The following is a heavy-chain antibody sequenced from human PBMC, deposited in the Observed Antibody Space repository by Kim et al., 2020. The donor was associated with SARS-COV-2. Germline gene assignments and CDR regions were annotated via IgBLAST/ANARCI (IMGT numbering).Heavy chain of an antibody. CDR3: ARDAPLRYFDWLSPGSYYYGMDV. D-gene: IGHD3-9*01. CDR1: GYTFTSYA. Sequence: ASVKVSCKASGYTFTSYAMNWVRQAPGQGLEWMGWINTNTGNPTYAQGFTGRFVFSLDTSVSTAYLQISSLKAEDTAVYYCARDAPLRYFDWLSPGSYYYGMDVWGQGTTVTVSS. V-gene: IGHV7-4-1*02. CDR2: INTNTGNP. J-gene: IGHJ6*02.